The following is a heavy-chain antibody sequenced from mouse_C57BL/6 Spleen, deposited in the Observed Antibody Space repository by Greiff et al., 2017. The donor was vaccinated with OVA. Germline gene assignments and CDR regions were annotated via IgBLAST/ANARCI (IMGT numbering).Heavy chain of an antibody. CDR1: GYAFSSSW. V-gene: IGHV1-82*01. Sequence: VQLQQSGPELVKPGASVKISCKASGYAFSSSWMNWVKQRPGKGLEWIGRIYPGDGDTNYNGKFKGKATLTADKSSSTAYMQLSSLTSEDSAVYFCASSDYYGSSYAYWGQGTLVTVSA. J-gene: IGHJ3*01. CDR3: ASSDYYGSSYAY. CDR2: IYPGDGDT. D-gene: IGHD1-1*01.